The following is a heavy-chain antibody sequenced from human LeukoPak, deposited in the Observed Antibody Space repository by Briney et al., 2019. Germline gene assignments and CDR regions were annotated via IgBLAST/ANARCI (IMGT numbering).Heavy chain of an antibody. J-gene: IGHJ5*02. V-gene: IGHV4-59*08. Sequence: SETLSLTCTVSGGSISSYYWSWIRRSPGKGLEWIGYVHYTGNTYYNPSLKGRVTILVDTSKNHFSLKLSSVTAADTAVYCCARCFIVVVPAAPHYPNWFDPWGQGTLVTVSS. CDR3: ARCFIVVVPAAPHYPNWFDP. D-gene: IGHD2-2*01. CDR1: GGSISSYY. CDR2: VHYTGNT.